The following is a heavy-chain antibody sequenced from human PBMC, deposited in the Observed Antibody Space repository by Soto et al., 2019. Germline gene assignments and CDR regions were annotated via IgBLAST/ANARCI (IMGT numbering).Heavy chain of an antibody. CDR2: MSAGGST. CDR3: AKGGRFLEWLLLDY. D-gene: IGHD3-3*01. CDR1: GFTFSSYA. Sequence: GGSLRLSCEASGFTFSSYAMSWVRQVPGKGLEWVSIMSAGGSTNYADSVKGRFTISRDNSKNMLYLQMTSLRAEDTAVYYCAKGGRFLEWLLLDYWGQGTQVTVSS. V-gene: IGHV3-23*01. J-gene: IGHJ4*02.